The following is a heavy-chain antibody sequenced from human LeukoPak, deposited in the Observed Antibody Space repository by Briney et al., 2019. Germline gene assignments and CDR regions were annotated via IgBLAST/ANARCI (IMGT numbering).Heavy chain of an antibody. J-gene: IGHJ4*02. CDR3: TTRLDRITMVRGVPIRYYFDY. Sequence: GGSLRLSCTASGFTFSNAWMSWVRQAPGKGLEWVGRIKSKTDGGTTDYAAPVKGRFTISRDDSKNTLYLQMNSLKTEDTAVYYCTTRLDRITMVRGVPIRYYFDYWGQGTLVTVSS. D-gene: IGHD3-10*01. CDR2: IKSKTDGGTT. V-gene: IGHV3-15*01. CDR1: GFTFSNAW.